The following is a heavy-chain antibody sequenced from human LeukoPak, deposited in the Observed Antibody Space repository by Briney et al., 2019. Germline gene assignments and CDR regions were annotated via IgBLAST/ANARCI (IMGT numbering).Heavy chain of an antibody. J-gene: IGHJ4*02. CDR2: INYSGST. V-gene: IGHV4-34*01. CDR1: GGSFSGYY. D-gene: IGHD3-3*01. Sequence: SETLSLTCAVYGGSFSGYYWSWIRQPPGKGLEWIGEINYSGSTNYNPSLKSRVTISVDTSKNQFSLKLSSVTAADTAVYYCARGRDFWRTNFDYWGQGTLVTVSS. CDR3: ARGRDFWRTNFDY.